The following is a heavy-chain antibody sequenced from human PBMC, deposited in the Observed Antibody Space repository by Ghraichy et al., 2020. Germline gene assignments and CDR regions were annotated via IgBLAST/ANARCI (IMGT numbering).Heavy chain of an antibody. J-gene: IGHJ6*02. V-gene: IGHV3-23*01. CDR3: AKAVIGSGFSHYYYGMDV. CDR1: GFTFSSYA. D-gene: IGHD3-10*01. Sequence: GGSLRLSCAASGFTFSSYAMSWVRQAPGKGLEWVSAISGSGGSTYYADSVKGRFTISRDNSKNTLYLQMNSLRAEDTAVYYCAKAVIGSGFSHYYYGMDVWGQGTTVTVSS. CDR2: ISGSGGST.